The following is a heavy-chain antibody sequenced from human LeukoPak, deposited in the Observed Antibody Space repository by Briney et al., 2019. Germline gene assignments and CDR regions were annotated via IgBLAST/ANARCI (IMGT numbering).Heavy chain of an antibody. Sequence: SETLSLTCAVYGGSFSGYYWSWIRQPSGKGLEWIGEINHSGSTNYNPSLKSRVTISVDTSKNQFSLKLSSVTAADTAVYYCARGRSYYGSGSYYIFWGQGTLVTVSS. CDR2: INHSGST. V-gene: IGHV4-34*01. J-gene: IGHJ4*02. D-gene: IGHD3-10*01. CDR3: ARGRSYYGSGSYYIF. CDR1: GGSFSGYY.